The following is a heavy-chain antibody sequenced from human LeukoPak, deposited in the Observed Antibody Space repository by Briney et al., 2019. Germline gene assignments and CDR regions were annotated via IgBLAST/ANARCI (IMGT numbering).Heavy chain of an antibody. D-gene: IGHD4-23*01. CDR3: ARDLPDYGGNSGDY. CDR1: GGSISTYY. CDR2: IYDSGST. V-gene: IGHV4-59*12. J-gene: IGHJ4*02. Sequence: PSETLSLTCTVSGGSISTYYWSWIRQPPGKGLECIGYIYDSGSTNSNPSLKSRVTISLDTSKNQFSLKLSSVTAADTAVYYCARDLPDYGGNSGDYWGQGTLVTVSS.